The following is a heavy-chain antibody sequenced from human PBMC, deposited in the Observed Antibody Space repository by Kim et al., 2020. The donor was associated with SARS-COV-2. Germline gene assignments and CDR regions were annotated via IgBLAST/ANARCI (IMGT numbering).Heavy chain of an antibody. V-gene: IGHV1-69*13. CDR1: GGTFSSYA. J-gene: IGHJ5*02. Sequence: SVKVSCKASGGTFSSYAISWVRQAPGQGLEWMGGIIPIFGTANYAQKFQGRVTITADESTSTAYMELSSLRSEDTAVYYCARVLTGIPQYNWFDPWGQGTLVTVSS. CDR3: ARVLTGIPQYNWFDP. CDR2: IIPIFGTA. D-gene: IGHD3-9*01.